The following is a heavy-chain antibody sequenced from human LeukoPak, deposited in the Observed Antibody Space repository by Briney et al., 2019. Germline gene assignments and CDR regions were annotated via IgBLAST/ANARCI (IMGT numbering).Heavy chain of an antibody. CDR1: GGSFSGYY. Sequence: PSETLSLTCAVYGGSFSGYYWSWIRQPPGKGLEWIGEINHSGSTNYNPSLKSRVTISVDTSKNQFSLKLSSVTAAGTAVYYCARGGYGGNQHFDYWGQGTLVTVSS. V-gene: IGHV4-34*01. J-gene: IGHJ4*02. CDR3: ARGGYGGNQHFDY. CDR2: INHSGST. D-gene: IGHD4-23*01.